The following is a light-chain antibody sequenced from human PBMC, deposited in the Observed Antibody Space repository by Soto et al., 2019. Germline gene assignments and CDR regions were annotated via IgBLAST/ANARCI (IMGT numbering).Light chain of an antibody. CDR2: TDN. J-gene: IGLJ2*01. CDR3: AAWDDGLRAVV. CDR1: TSNVGSNT. V-gene: IGLV1-44*01. Sequence: QSVLTQPPSMSGTPGQRVTISCSGTTSNVGSNTVNWYQQLPGAAPKLLIYTDNQRPSRVPDRFSGSKSGTSASLAISGLLSEDEADYYCAAWDDGLRAVVFGGGTQLTV.